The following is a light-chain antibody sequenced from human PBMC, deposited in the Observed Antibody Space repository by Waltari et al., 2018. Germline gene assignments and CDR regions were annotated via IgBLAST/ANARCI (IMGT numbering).Light chain of an antibody. Sequence: DIQMTQSPSTLAPSVGDRVTITCRASQTIITWLAWYQQKPGKAPKLLIYKASSLESGVPSRFSGSGAGTEFSLTSSSLQPDDSATYYCQQYYTYWTFGQGTNVDIK. CDR3: QQYYTYWT. J-gene: IGKJ1*01. CDR1: QTIITW. CDR2: KAS. V-gene: IGKV1-5*03.